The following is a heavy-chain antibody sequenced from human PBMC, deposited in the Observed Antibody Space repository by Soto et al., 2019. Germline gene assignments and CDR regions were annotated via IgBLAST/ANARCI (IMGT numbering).Heavy chain of an antibody. V-gene: IGHV3-64*01. J-gene: IGHJ4*02. Sequence: EVQLVESGGGLVQPGGSLRLSCAASGFTFSSYAMHWDRQAPGKGLKYVSAISSNGGSTYYANSVKGRFTISRDNSKNTLYLQMGSLRAEDMAVYYCARGPGYYFDYWGQGTLVTVSS. CDR3: ARGPGYYFDY. CDR2: ISSNGGST. CDR1: GFTFSSYA.